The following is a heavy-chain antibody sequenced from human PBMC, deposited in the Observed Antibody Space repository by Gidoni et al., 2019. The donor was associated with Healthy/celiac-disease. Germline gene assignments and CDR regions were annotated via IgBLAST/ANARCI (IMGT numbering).Heavy chain of an antibody. CDR1: GGSFSGYY. J-gene: IGHJ6*02. V-gene: IGHV4-34*01. Sequence: QVQLQQWGAGLLKPSETLPLTCAVYGGSFSGYYWSWIRQPPGKGLEWIGEINHSGSTNYNPSLKSRVTISVDTSKNQFSLKLSSVTAADTAVYYCARGQVGATFYYYYYGMDVWGQGTTVTVSS. CDR3: ARGQVGATFYYYYYGMDV. D-gene: IGHD1-26*01. CDR2: INHSGST.